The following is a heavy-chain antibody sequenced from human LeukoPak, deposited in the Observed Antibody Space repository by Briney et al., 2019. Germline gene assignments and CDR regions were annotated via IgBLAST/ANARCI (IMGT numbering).Heavy chain of an antibody. CDR3: ARSHYYDSSAPSNYYYMDV. CDR2: IIPIFGTA. J-gene: IGHJ6*03. Sequence: SVKVSCKASGGTFSSYAISWVRQAPGQGLEWMGGIIPIFGTANYAQKFQGRVTITADESTSTAYMELSSLRSEDTAVYYCARSHYYDSSAPSNYYYMDVWGKGTTVTISS. CDR1: GGTFSSYA. V-gene: IGHV1-69*13. D-gene: IGHD3-22*01.